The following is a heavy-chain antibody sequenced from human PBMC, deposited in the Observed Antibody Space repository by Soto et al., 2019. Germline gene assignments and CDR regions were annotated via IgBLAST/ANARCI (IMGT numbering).Heavy chain of an antibody. CDR3: ARGYYDRDYFDY. D-gene: IGHD3-22*01. CDR1: GCTFSSYA. J-gene: IGHJ4*02. V-gene: IGHV1-69*13. Sequence: AVKVSCKASGCTFSSYAISWVRQAPGQGLEWMGGIIPIFGTANYAQKFQGRVTITADESTSTAYMELSSLRSEDTAVYYCARGYYDRDYFDYWGQGTLVTVSS. CDR2: IIPIFGTA.